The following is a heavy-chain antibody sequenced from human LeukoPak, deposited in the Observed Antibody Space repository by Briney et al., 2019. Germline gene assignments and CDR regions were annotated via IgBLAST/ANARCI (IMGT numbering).Heavy chain of an antibody. D-gene: IGHD1-26*01. J-gene: IGHJ4*02. Sequence: SETLSLTCTVSGGSITSYYWSWIRQPPGKGLEWIGYFYYSGTSSSYNPSLRSRVTMSVDTSKNQFSLKLSSVTAADTAVYFCDSGTSSDYNPRRRGAVTRAVDTSTDQFSLKLSSVTAAARAVYFGGRLSCSAGSCYEDDDWGQGILVTVSS. V-gene: IGHV4-59*08. CDR2: FYYSGTSS. CDR3: DSGTSSDYNPRRRGAVTRAVDTSTDQFSLKLSSVTAAARAVYFGGRLSCSAGSCYEDDD. CDR1: GGSITSYY.